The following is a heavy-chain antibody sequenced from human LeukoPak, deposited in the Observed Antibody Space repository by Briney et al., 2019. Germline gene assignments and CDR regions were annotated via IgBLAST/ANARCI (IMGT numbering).Heavy chain of an antibody. D-gene: IGHD6-13*01. Sequence: PGGSLRLSCAASGFTFSTFGMHWVRQAPGKGLEWVAVISYDGINKYYADSVKGRFTSSRDNSKNMLYLQMSSLRAEDTAVYYCAKDHVTSSSWFPDYWGQGTLVTVSS. CDR2: ISYDGINK. CDR3: AKDHVTSSSWFPDY. J-gene: IGHJ4*02. CDR1: GFTFSTFG. V-gene: IGHV3-30*18.